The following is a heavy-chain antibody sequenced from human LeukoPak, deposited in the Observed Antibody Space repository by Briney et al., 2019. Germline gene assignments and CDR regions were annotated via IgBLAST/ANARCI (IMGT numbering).Heavy chain of an antibody. CDR3: AKDISDYVWGSYRHNFDY. V-gene: IGHV3-43*02. Sequence: GGSLRLSCAAFGFTFDDYAMHWVRQAPGKGLEWVSLISGDGGSTYYADSVKGRFTISRDNSKNSLYLQMNSLRTEDTALYYCAKDISDYVWGSYRHNFDYWGQGTLVTVSS. CDR2: ISGDGGST. CDR1: GFTFDDYA. J-gene: IGHJ4*02. D-gene: IGHD3-16*02.